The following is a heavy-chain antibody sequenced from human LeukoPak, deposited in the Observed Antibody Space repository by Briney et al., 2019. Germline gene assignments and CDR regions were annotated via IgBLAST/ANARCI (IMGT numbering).Heavy chain of an antibody. CDR2: ISSSTRII. V-gene: IGHV3-48*04. CDR3: AAALAIAVGGTTPGDY. J-gene: IGHJ4*02. CDR1: GFTLSGYG. Sequence: GGSLRLSCAASGFTLSGYGMNWVRQAPGKGLEWVSYISSSTRIIYYADSVKGRLTISRDNAKNSLYLKMNSLRVEDTAVYYCAAALAIAVGGTTPGDYWGQGTLVTVSS. D-gene: IGHD6-19*01.